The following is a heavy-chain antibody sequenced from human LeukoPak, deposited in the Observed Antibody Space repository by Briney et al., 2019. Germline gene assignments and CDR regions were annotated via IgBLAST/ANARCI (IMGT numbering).Heavy chain of an antibody. CDR1: GYTFTGYY. V-gene: IGHV1-2*02. CDR3: ARGYSRFDVGFDY. D-gene: IGHD6-13*01. J-gene: IGHJ4*02. CDR2: INPNSGGT. Sequence: GASVKVSCKASGYTFTGYYMHWVRQAPGQGLEWMGWINPNSGGTNYAQKFQGRVTMTRDTSISTACMELSRLRSDDTAVYYCARGYSRFDVGFDYWGQGTLVTVSS.